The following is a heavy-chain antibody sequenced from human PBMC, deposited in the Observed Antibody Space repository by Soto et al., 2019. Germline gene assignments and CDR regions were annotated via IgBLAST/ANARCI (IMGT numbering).Heavy chain of an antibody. V-gene: IGHV4-34*01. CDR2: ISESGST. CDR3: ARGSGIVTLPGELEDVKYDY. D-gene: IGHD1-1*01. J-gene: IGHJ4*02. CDR1: GQSFSGHS. Sequence: QVQLQQWGAGLVKPSETLSLSCAVYGQSFSGHSWAWIRQPPGKGLEWIGEISESGSTYYNPSLQSRVTIATATSKNPFSLKLSSVSAADTAAYFCARGSGIVTLPGELEDVKYDYWGQGTLVNFSS.